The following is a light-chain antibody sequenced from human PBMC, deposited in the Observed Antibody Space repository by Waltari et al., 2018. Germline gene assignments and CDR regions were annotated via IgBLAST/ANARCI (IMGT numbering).Light chain of an antibody. CDR1: QSVSTNY. CDR2: DAS. V-gene: IGKV3-20*01. Sequence: EIVLTQSPGTLSLSPGEKATLSCRASQSVSTNYLAWYQQQPGLAPRLLIYDASSRATGIPDRFSGSGSGTDFSLTINRLEPEDFAVYYCQHYGTSMYTFGQGTKLQIK. J-gene: IGKJ2*01. CDR3: QHYGTSMYT.